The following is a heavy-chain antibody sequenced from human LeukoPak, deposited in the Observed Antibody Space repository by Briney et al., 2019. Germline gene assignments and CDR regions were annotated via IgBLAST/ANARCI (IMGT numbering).Heavy chain of an antibody. Sequence: SETLSLTCTVSGGSISSYYWSWIRQPPGKGLVWIGYIYYSGSTNYNPSLKSRVTISVATSKTQLSLTLSSVTASNTALYYRASHRGFEELVPFYYWGQGTLVTVSS. CDR2: IYYSGST. J-gene: IGHJ4*02. CDR3: ASHRGFEELVPFYY. V-gene: IGHV4-59*01. D-gene: IGHD1-26*01. CDR1: GGSISSYY.